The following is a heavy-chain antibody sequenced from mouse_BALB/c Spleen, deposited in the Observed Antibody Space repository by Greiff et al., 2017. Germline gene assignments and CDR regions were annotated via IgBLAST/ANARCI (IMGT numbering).Heavy chain of an antibody. D-gene: IGHD4-1*01. CDR2: IYPGNVNT. CDR3: ARDWDRAFDY. CDR1: GYTFTSYY. V-gene: IGHV1S56*01. Sequence: QVQLQQSGPELVKPGASVRISCKASGYTFTSYYIHWVKQRPGQGLEWIGWIYPGNVNTKYNEKFKGKATLTADKSSSTAYMQLSSLTSEDSAVYFCARDWDRAFDYWGQGTTLTVSS. J-gene: IGHJ2*01.